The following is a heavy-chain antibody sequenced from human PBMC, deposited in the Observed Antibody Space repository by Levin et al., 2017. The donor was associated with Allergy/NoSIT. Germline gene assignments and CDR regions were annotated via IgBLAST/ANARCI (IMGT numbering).Heavy chain of an antibody. CDR1: GFTFRNYN. CDR2: ISSSTTTK. J-gene: IGHJ4*02. Sequence: PGGSLRLSCAASGFTFRNYNMNWVRQAPGKGLEWLSYISSSTTTKYYAYSLKGRFTVSRDNAKNTLYLQMNSLRDDDTAVYYCVKAGGWWAPYYFDHWGQGALVTVSS. CDR3: VKAGGWWAPYYFDH. V-gene: IGHV3-48*02. D-gene: IGHD2-15*01.